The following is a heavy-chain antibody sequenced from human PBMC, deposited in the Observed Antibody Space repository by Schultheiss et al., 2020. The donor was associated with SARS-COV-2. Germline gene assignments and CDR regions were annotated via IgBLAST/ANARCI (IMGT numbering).Heavy chain of an antibody. J-gene: IGHJ4*02. CDR2: IKSKTDGGTT. V-gene: IGHV3-15*01. CDR3: TTDGPRAARGDY. CDR1: GFTFSSYA. Sequence: GESLKISCAASGFTFSSYAMSWGRQAPGKGLEWVGRIKSKTDGGTTDYAAPVKGRFTISRDDSKNTLYLQMNSLKTEDTAVYYCTTDGPRAARGDYWGQGTLVTVSS. D-gene: IGHD6-6*01.